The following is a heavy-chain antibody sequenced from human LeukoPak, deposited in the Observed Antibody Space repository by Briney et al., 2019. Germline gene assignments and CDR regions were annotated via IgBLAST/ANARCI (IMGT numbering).Heavy chain of an antibody. CDR3: ARGGGLDV. CDR2: INHNGNVN. CDR1: GFTFSSYW. D-gene: IGHD3-16*01. V-gene: IGHV3-7*03. J-gene: IGHJ6*02. Sequence: GGSLRLSCAASGFTFSSYWMNWARQAPGKGLEWVASINHNGNVNYYVDSVKGRFTITRDNAKNSLYLQMSNLRAEDTAVYFCARGGGLDVWGQGATVTVSS.